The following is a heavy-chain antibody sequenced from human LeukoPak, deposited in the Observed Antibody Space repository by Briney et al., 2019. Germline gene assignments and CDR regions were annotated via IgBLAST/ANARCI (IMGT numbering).Heavy chain of an antibody. J-gene: IGHJ4*03. V-gene: IGHV3-30*18. CDR2: ISYDGSNN. D-gene: IGHD2-21*02. CDR1: GFTFSTSG. Sequence: PRGSPRLSCAASGFTFSTSGIHWVCQAPGKGLEWVALISYDGSNNYYADSVKGRFTISRDNSKNTLYLQMNSLRAEDTAVYYCAKAVTATTIDYWGQGTPVTVSS. CDR3: AKAVTATTIDY.